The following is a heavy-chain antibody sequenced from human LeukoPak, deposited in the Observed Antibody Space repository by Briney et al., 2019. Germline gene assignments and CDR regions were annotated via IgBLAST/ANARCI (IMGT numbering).Heavy chain of an antibody. J-gene: IGHJ4*02. CDR1: GYSFTTYR. CDR3: ARHLDDSSGYYYRTMYYFDY. V-gene: IGHV5-51*01. Sequence: PGESLKISCKGSGYSFTTYRIGWVRQMPGKGLEWMGVISPGDSDTRYSPSLQGQVTISADKSISTAYLQWSSLKASDTAMYYCARHLDDSSGYYYRTMYYFDYWGQGTLVTVSS. D-gene: IGHD3-22*01. CDR2: ISPGDSDT.